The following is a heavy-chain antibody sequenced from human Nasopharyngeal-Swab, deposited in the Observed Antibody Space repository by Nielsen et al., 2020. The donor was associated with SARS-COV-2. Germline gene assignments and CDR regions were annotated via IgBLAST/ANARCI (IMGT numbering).Heavy chain of an antibody. CDR2: IYYSGST. V-gene: IGHV4-39*01. CDR3: ARIQQLLPGIV. Sequence: SETLSLTCTVSGGSISSSSYYWGWIRQPPGKGLEWIGSIYYSGSTYYNPSLKSRVTISVDTSKNQFSLKLDSVTPEDTAVYYCARIQQLLPGIVWGQGTVVIVSS. D-gene: IGHD3-10*01. CDR1: GGSISSSSYY. J-gene: IGHJ3*01.